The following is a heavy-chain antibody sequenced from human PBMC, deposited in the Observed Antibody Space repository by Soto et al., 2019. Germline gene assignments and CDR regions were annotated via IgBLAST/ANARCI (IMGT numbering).Heavy chain of an antibody. V-gene: IGHV3-33*01. D-gene: IGHD3-9*01. Sequence: GGSLRLSCAASGFTFSSYGMHWVRQAPGKGLEWVAVIWYDGSNKYYADSVKGRFTISRDNSKNTLYLQMNSLRAEDTAVYYCARVLDDILTGYYNWAFDIWGQGTMVTVSS. J-gene: IGHJ3*02. CDR2: IWYDGSNK. CDR3: ARVLDDILTGYYNWAFDI. CDR1: GFTFSSYG.